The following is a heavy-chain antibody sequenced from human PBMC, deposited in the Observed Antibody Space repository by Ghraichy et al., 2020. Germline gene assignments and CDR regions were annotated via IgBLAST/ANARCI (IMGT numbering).Heavy chain of an antibody. V-gene: IGHV4-59*01. CDR3: ARLRLGSSSVDYYYYYYMDV. D-gene: IGHD6-6*01. CDR2: IYYSGST. CDR1: GGSISSYY. Sequence: SETLSLTCTVSGGSISSYYWSWIRQPPGKGLEWIGYIYYSGSTNYNPSLKSRVTISVDTSKNQFSLKLSSVTAADTAVYYCARLRLGSSSVDYYYYYYMDVWGKGTTVTISS. J-gene: IGHJ6*03.